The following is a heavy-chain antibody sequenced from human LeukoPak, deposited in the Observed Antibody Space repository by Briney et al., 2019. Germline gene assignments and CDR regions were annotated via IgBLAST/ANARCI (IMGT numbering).Heavy chain of an antibody. CDR1: GYSFTSYW. CDR3: ARLSYDFWSGYKSMPNWFDP. V-gene: IGHV5-51*01. CDR2: IYPGDSDT. J-gene: IGHJ5*02. Sequence: GESLKISCKGSGYSFTSYWIGWVRQMPGKGLEWMGIIYPGDSDTGYSPSFQGQVTISADKSISTAYLQWSSLKASDTAMYYCARLSYDFWSGYKSMPNWFDPWGQGTLVIVSS. D-gene: IGHD3-3*01.